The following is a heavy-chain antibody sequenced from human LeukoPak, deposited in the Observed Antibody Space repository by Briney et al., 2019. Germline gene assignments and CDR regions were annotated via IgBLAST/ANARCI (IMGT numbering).Heavy chain of an antibody. V-gene: IGHV3-30*14. CDR2: ISYDGSNK. CDR1: GFTFSTYA. D-gene: IGHD1-26*01. CDR3: ARDGGSGTVGGTGGNIYYGMDV. J-gene: IGHJ6*02. Sequence: GRSLRLSCAASGFTFSTYAMHWVRQAPGKGLEWVAVISYDGSNKYYADSVKGRFTISRDNSKNTLYLQMNSLRAEDTAVYYCARDGGSGTVGGTGGNIYYGMDVWGQGTTVTVSS.